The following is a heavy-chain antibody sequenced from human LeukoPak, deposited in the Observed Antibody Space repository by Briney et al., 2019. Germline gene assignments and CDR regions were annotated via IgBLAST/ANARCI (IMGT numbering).Heavy chain of an antibody. CDR3: AALLYDFWSGYYPEPGFDY. D-gene: IGHD3-3*01. CDR2: ISWNSGSI. V-gene: IGHV3-9*01. J-gene: IGHJ4*02. Sequence: GRSLRLSCAASGFTFDDYAMHWVRQAPGKGLEWVSGISWNSGSIGYADSVKGRFTISRDNAKNSLYLQMNSLRAEDTAVYYCAALLYDFWSGYYPEPGFDYWGQGTLVTVSS. CDR1: GFTFDDYA.